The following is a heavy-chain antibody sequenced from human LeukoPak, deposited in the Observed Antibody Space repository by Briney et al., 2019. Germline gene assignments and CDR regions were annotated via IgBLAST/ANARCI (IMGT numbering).Heavy chain of an antibody. CDR1: GFTFSGYS. Sequence: PGGSLRLSCAASGFTFSGYSMNWVRQAPGKGLEWVSSISSSSSSYIYYADSVKGRFTISRDNAKNSLYLQMNSLRAEDTAVYYCARGGCSSTSCYFYYFDYWGQGTLVTVSS. CDR2: ISSSSSSYI. V-gene: IGHV3-21*01. CDR3: ARGGCSSTSCYFYYFDY. J-gene: IGHJ4*02. D-gene: IGHD2-2*01.